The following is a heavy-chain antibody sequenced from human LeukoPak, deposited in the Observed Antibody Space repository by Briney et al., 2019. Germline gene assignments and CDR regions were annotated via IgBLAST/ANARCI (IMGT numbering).Heavy chain of an antibody. V-gene: IGHV3-74*01. J-gene: IGHJ4*02. CDR2: INGDGTST. CDR1: GFTFSNHW. D-gene: IGHD5-12*01. CDR3: ARTGSGGDLDI. Sequence: GGSLRLSCAASGFTFSNHWLHWVRQAPGKGLVWVSRINGDGTSTIYADSVKGRFTISRDNAKSTVYLQMNSLRAEDTAVYYCARTGSGGDLDIWGQGTLVTVSS.